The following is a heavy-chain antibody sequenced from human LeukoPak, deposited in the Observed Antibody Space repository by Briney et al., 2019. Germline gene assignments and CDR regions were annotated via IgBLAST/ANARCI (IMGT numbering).Heavy chain of an antibody. CDR1: GFIFSSYS. J-gene: IGHJ4*02. CDR2: ISSRGSSI. Sequence: GGSLRLSCAASGFIFSSYSMNWVRQAPGKGLEWVSYISSRGSSIYYADSVKGRFTISRDNAKNSLYLQLNSLRAADTAVYYCARAPRGVDGDSSSSSFDYWGQGTLVTVSS. V-gene: IGHV3-48*01. CDR3: ARAPRGVDGDSSSSSFDY. D-gene: IGHD6-6*01.